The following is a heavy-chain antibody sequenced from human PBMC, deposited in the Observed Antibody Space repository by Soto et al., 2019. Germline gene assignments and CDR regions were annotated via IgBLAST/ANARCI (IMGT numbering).Heavy chain of an antibody. CDR2: LSNTGRRT. J-gene: IGHJ4*02. D-gene: IGHD1-26*01. CDR3: ATEMGATQGPFDN. CDR1: VFPFGANA. Sequence: EVQVLESGGGLVQPGGSLRLSCVVSVFPFGANAMSWVRQAPGNGLEWVSGLSNTGRRTSYADSVKGRFNISRDNSENTVYLQMNSLRVDDTAVYYCATEMGATQGPFDNWGQGTLVTVSS. V-gene: IGHV3-23*01.